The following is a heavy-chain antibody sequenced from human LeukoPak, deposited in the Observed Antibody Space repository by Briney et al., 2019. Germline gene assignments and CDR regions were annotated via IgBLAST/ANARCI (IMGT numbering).Heavy chain of an antibody. D-gene: IGHD3-22*01. CDR2: SDPKSGAT. V-gene: IGHV1-2*02. CDR1: GYTFTSYY. J-gene: IGHJ4*02. CDR3: ATAPPNENSASYDY. Sequence: ASVKVSCKTSGYTFTSYYIHWLRQAPGQRFEWMGWSDPKSGATKYEHVQGRGTMTSYKRKSTAYIDLSSLRSEDTAVYYCATAPPNENSASYDYWGQGTLVIVSS.